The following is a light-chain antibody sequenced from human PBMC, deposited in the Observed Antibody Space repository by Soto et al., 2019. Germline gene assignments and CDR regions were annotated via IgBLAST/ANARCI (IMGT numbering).Light chain of an antibody. CDR1: QSVGSDF. Sequence: EIVLTQSPGTLSLSPGERAALSCRASQSVGSDFLAWYQQRPGQPPRILIFGASGRATGIPDRFSGSGSGTDFTLTISRLEPEDFAVYYCQQRSNLPPTFGQGTRLEIK. CDR2: GAS. V-gene: IGKV3D-20*02. CDR3: QQRSNLPPT. J-gene: IGKJ5*01.